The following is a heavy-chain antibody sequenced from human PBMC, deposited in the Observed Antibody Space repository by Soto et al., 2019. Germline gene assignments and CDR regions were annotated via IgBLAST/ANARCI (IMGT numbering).Heavy chain of an antibody. CDR1: GYTFTSYG. CDR3: ARYVDTGRRPTGEWFAP. CDR2: ISAKNGNT. J-gene: IGHJ5*02. D-gene: IGHD7-27*01. V-gene: IGHV1-18*01. Sequence: ASVKVSCKASGYTFTSYGISWVRQAPGQGLEWVGWISAKNGNTKYAQKFQGRVTFTTDTSTSTAYMELRSLSSDDTAMYFCARYVDTGRRPTGEWFAPWGQGSLVTVSS.